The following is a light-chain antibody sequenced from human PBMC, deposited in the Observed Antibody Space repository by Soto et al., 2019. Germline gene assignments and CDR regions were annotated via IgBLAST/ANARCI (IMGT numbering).Light chain of an antibody. CDR2: GAS. Sequence: EIVMTQSPATLSVSPGERATLSCRASQSVSSNLAWYQQKPGQAPRLLIYGASTRATGIPARFSVSGSGTEFTFTISSLQSEDFAVYECQQYNNWPPGTFGQGTKVEIK. J-gene: IGKJ1*01. V-gene: IGKV3-15*01. CDR3: QQYNNWPPGT. CDR1: QSVSSN.